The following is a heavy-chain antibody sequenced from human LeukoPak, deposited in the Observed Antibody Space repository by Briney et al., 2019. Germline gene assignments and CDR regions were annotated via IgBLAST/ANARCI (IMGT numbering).Heavy chain of an antibody. Sequence: PSETLSLTCAVYGGSFSGYYWSWIRQPPGKGLEWIGEINHSGSTNYNPSLKSRVTISVDTSKKQFSLKLSSVTDADTAVYYCARVRRSLNWFDSWGQGTLVTVSS. D-gene: IGHD3-3*01. CDR3: ARVRRSLNWFDS. V-gene: IGHV4-34*01. CDR2: INHSGST. J-gene: IGHJ5*01. CDR1: GGSFSGYY.